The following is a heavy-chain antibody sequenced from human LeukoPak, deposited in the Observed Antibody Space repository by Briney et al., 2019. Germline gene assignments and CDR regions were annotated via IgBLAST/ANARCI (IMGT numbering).Heavy chain of an antibody. D-gene: IGHD3-10*01. CDR3: ARSDGYGLVGI. J-gene: IGHJ3*02. V-gene: IGHV4-39*07. Sequence: SETLSLTCRVSGASISSGSNCWGWIRQPPGKTLEWIGSIYSSGSTYYNPSLKSRVIIIIDTPKNHFSLTLSSVTAAHTAVYYCARSDGYGLVGIWGQGTMVTVSS. CDR2: IYSSGST. CDR1: GASISSGSNC.